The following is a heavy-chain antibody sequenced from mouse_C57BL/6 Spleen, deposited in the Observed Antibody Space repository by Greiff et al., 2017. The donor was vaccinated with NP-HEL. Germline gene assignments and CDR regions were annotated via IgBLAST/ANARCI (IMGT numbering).Heavy chain of an antibody. Sequence: EVKLQESGGGLVKPGGSLKLSCAASGFTFSSYAMSWVRQTPEKRLEWVATISDGGSYTYYPDNVKGRFTISRDNAKNNLYLQMSHLKSEDTAMYYCARARVNWDFDYWGQGTTLTVSS. CDR1: GFTFSSYA. J-gene: IGHJ2*01. V-gene: IGHV5-4*03. D-gene: IGHD4-1*01. CDR2: ISDGGSYT. CDR3: ARARVNWDFDY.